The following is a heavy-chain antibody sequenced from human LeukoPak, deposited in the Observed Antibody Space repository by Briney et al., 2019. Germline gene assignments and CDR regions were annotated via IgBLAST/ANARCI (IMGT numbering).Heavy chain of an antibody. V-gene: IGHV4-59*01. CDR2: IYYSGST. CDR1: GGSISSYY. J-gene: IGHJ3*02. Sequence: SETLSLTCTVSGGSISSYYWSWIRQPPGKGLEWIGYIYYSGSTNYNPSLKSRVTISVDTSKNQFSLKLSSVTAADTAVYYCARVSSSSDAFDIWGQGTMVTVSS. CDR3: ARVSSSSDAFDI. D-gene: IGHD6-6*01.